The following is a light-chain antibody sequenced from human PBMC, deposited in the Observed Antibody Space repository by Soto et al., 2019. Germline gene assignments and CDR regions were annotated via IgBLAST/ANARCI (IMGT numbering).Light chain of an antibody. Sequence: QSVLTQPASVSGSPGQSITISCTGTSSDLGTFDYVSWFQHHPGKAPKLVIYEVSSRASGVSSRFSGSKSANTASLTISGLQPEDEADYYCISYTTISAPGVFGGGTQLTVL. CDR3: ISYTTISAPGV. V-gene: IGLV2-14*01. J-gene: IGLJ3*02. CDR1: SSDLGTFDY. CDR2: EVS.